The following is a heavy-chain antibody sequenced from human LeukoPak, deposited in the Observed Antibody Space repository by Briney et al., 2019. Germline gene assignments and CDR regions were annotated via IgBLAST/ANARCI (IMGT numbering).Heavy chain of an antibody. J-gene: IGHJ4*02. CDR1: GFTFISSD. D-gene: IGHD6-13*01. CDR3: VRAIGGAGSY. CDR2: ISYGGSNR. V-gene: IGHV3-30*03. Sequence: GGSLRLSCAASGFTFISSDLHWVRQAPGKGLEWVAVISYGGSNRYYADSVKGRSTISRDNAKNSLYLQMNSLRAEDTAVYYCVRAIGGAGSYWGQGTLVTVSS.